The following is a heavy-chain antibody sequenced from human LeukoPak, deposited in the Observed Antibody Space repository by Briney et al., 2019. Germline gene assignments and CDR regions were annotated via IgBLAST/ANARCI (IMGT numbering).Heavy chain of an antibody. CDR3: ARVISAQLGENAFDI. CDR2: IYSGGST. J-gene: IGHJ3*02. Sequence: GGSLRLSCAASVVTGSSDYMSGGRQAPGKGLEWVSVIYSGGSTYYADSVKGRFTISRDNSKNTLYLQMNSLRSEDTAVYYCARVISAQLGENAFDIWGQGTMVTVSS. CDR1: VVTGSSDY. D-gene: IGHD3-10*01. V-gene: IGHV3-53*01.